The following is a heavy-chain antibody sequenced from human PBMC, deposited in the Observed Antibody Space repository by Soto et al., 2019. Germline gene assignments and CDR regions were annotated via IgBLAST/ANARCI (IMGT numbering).Heavy chain of an antibody. J-gene: IGHJ4*02. CDR2: ISSDGSNK. Sequence: QVQLVESGGGVVQPGRSLRLSCTASGFTFSSYGIHWVRQAPGKGLEWVAVISSDGSNKYYTDSVKGRFTISRDNSNNTLFLQMNSRRAEDTAVYFCAKDGFGGAGQLCLVRFPDYWCQGTLVTVSS. D-gene: IGHD3-16*01. V-gene: IGHV3-30*18. CDR1: GFTFSSYG. CDR3: AKDGFGGAGQLCLVRFPDY.